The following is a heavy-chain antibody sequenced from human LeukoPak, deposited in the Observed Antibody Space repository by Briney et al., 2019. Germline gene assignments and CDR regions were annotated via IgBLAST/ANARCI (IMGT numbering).Heavy chain of an antibody. V-gene: IGHV3-23*01. CDR1: GFSFSSYA. D-gene: IGHD2-2*01. CDR3: ANLPGKGMPDVLDV. Sequence: GGSLRLSCAASGFSFSSYAMNWVRQAPGRGLEWVSAISSGGVSSYYADSVKGRFTISRDNSKNTLYLQMDSLRAEDSSIYHCANLPGKGMPDVLDVWGKGTTVTVSS. J-gene: IGHJ6*04. CDR2: ISSGGVSS.